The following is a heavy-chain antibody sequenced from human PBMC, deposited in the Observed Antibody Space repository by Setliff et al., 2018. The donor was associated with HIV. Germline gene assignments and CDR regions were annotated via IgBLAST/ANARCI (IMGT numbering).Heavy chain of an antibody. V-gene: IGHV3-21*04. J-gene: IGHJ5*02. CDR3: ARAIRNGNSLINWFDP. CDR2: ISSSSSYI. D-gene: IGHD2-8*01. Sequence: PGGSLRLSCVASGFTFSGYSMHWVRQAPGKGLEWVSCISSSSSYIYYADSVKGRFTISRDNAKNSLYLQMNSLRAEDTALYYCARAIRNGNSLINWFDPWGQGTLVTVSS. CDR1: GFTFSGYS.